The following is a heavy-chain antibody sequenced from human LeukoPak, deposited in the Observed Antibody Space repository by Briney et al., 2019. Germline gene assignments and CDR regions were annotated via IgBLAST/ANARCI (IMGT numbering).Heavy chain of an antibody. J-gene: IGHJ3*02. D-gene: IGHD3-10*01. V-gene: IGHV4-59*02. CDR2: ISYSGST. Sequence: SETLSLTCTVSGGSVSSYYWSWIRQPPGKGLEWIGYISYSGSTNYNPSLKSRVTISVDTSKNQFSLKLSSVTAADTAVYYCAGSGRPRWPSDAFDIWGQGTTVTVSS. CDR3: AGSGRPRWPSDAFDI. CDR1: GGSVSSYY.